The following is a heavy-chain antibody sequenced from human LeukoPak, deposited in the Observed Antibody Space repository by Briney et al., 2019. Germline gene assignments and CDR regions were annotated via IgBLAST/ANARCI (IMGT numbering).Heavy chain of an antibody. D-gene: IGHD2-21*02. CDR1: GYTFTSYA. CDR3: AIAYCGGDCSYNWFDP. CDR2: INAGNGNT. J-gene: IGHJ5*02. Sequence: ASVKVSCKASGYTFTSYAMHWVRRAPGQRLEWMGWINAGNGNTKYSQKFQGRVTITRDTSASTAYMELSSLRSEDTAVYYCAIAYCGGDCSYNWFDPWGQGTLVTVSS. V-gene: IGHV1-3*01.